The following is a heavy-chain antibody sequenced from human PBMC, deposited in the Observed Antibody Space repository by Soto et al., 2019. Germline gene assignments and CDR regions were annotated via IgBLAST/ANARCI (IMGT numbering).Heavy chain of an antibody. D-gene: IGHD3-9*01. CDR2: ISSSSSYI. V-gene: IGHV3-21*01. J-gene: IGHJ4*02. CDR1: GFTFSSYS. Sequence: EVQLVESGGGLVKPGGSLRLSCAASGFTFSSYSMNWVRQAPGKGLEWVSSISSSSSYIYYADSVKGRFTISRDNAKNSLHLQMNGLRAEDTAVYYCARDESYYDILTGELDYWGQGTLVTVSS. CDR3: ARDESYYDILTGELDY.